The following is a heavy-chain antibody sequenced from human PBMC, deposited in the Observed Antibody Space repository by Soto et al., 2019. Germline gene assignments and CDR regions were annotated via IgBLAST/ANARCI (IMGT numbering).Heavy chain of an antibody. D-gene: IGHD3-3*01. CDR1: GFSLTTRGVG. Sequence: QITLNESGPTVVRPTETLTLTCRFSGFSLTTRGVGVGWIRQSPGKAPEWLALIYWDDDKRYSASLKSRLTITKDTSKNQVVRTVSDLDPTDTATYYCAHRVLRTVFGLVTTTAIYFDFWGQGTPVAVSS. CDR3: AHRVLRTVFGLVTTTAIYFDF. J-gene: IGHJ4*02. V-gene: IGHV2-5*02. CDR2: IYWDDDK.